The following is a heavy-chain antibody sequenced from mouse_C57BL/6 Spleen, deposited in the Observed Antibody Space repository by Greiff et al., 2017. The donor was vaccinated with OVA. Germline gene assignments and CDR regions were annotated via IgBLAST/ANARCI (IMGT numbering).Heavy chain of an antibody. CDR3: ARGGQLRLPSDY. Sequence: VQLQQSGAELVMPGASVKLSCKASGYTFTSYWMHWVKQRPGQGLEWIGEIDPSDSYTNYNQKFKGKSTLTVDKSSSTAYMQLSSLTSEDSAVYYCARGGQLRLPSDYWGQGTTLTVSS. CDR2: IDPSDSYT. CDR1: GYTFTSYW. D-gene: IGHD3-2*02. J-gene: IGHJ2*01. V-gene: IGHV1-69*01.